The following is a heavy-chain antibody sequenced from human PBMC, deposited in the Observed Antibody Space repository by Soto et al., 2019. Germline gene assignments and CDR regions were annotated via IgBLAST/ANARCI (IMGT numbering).Heavy chain of an antibody. Sequence: SVTVSCQASGYTFTSYGISCVRQAPGQGLEWMGWISAYNGNTTYAQKLQGRVTMTTDTSTSTAYMELRSLRSDDTAVYYCARGYCTNGVCYAEGDYYYYGMDVWGQGTTVNV. V-gene: IGHV1-18*04. J-gene: IGHJ6*02. CDR1: GYTFTSYG. CDR2: ISAYNGNT. CDR3: ARGYCTNGVCYAEGDYYYYGMDV. D-gene: IGHD2-8*01.